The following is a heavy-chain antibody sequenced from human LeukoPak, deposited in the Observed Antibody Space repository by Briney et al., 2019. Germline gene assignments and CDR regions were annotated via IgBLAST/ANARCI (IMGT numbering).Heavy chain of an antibody. Sequence: GASVKVSCKASGDTFTGYYIHWVRQAPGQGLGGMGGSNPNFGDTNYAQKFQGRVTITTDESISTAYMELSSLRSEDTAVYYCASGPRYCSSTSCYNPPSSYYYYYMDVWGKGTTVTVSS. CDR2: SNPNFGDT. CDR3: ASGPRYCSSTSCYNPPSSYYYYYMDV. J-gene: IGHJ6*03. CDR1: GDTFTGYY. V-gene: IGHV1-2*02. D-gene: IGHD2-2*02.